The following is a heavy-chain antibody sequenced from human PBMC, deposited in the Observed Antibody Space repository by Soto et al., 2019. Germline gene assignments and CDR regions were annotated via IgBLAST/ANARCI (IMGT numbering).Heavy chain of an antibody. Sequence: PGESLKISCEVSGYSFTSYWISWVRHMPGKGLEWMGKIYPRDSYPRYSPSFQGHVTISADKSLSTAFLQWSSLKASDTAMYYCARYCASASCYDSAHGDLDIWGPGTMVAVS. D-gene: IGHD2-2*01. J-gene: IGHJ3*01. CDR1: GYSFTSYW. CDR2: IYPRDSYP. V-gene: IGHV5-10-1*01. CDR3: ARYCASASCYDSAHGDLDI.